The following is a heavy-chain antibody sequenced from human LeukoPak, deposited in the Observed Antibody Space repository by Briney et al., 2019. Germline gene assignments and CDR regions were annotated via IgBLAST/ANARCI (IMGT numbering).Heavy chain of an antibody. J-gene: IGHJ3*01. CDR3: ANADRSCSSGSCPVPDAFDF. CDR1: GDSTAGYY. V-gene: IGHV4-4*07. D-gene: IGHD2-15*01. CDR2: VYRSGQI. Sequence: SETLSLTCSVSGDSTAGYYWGWIRQSPGRAPEWLAYVYRSGQIDYNSSLRGRVTVSLDRSKNQFSLKLSSVTAADTAVYYCANADRSCSSGSCPVPDAFDFWGQGTMVTVS.